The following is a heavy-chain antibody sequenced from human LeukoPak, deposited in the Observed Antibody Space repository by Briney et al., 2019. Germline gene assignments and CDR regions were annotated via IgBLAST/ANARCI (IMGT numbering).Heavy chain of an antibody. CDR1: GGPISSGDYY. V-gene: IGHV4-30-4*01. Sequence: SQTLSLTCTVSGGPISSGDYYWSWIRQPPGTGLEWIGYIYYSGSTYYNPSLKSRVTISVDTSKNQFSLKLSSVTAADTAVYYCASLLPITIFGVVKGWFDPWGQGTLVAVSS. D-gene: IGHD3-3*01. J-gene: IGHJ5*02. CDR3: ASLLPITIFGVVKGWFDP. CDR2: IYYSGST.